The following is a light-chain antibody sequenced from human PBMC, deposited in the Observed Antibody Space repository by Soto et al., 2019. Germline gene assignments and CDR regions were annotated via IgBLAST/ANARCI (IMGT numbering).Light chain of an antibody. J-gene: IGLJ1*01. CDR1: NSDVGGYNY. CDR3: SSYTTSNTRQIV. Sequence: QSVLTQPASVSGSPGQSITISCTGTNSDVGGYNYVSWYQHHPGKAPKLIIYDVSNRPSGVSIRFSGSKSDNTASLTISGLQPEDEAEYHCSSYTTSNTRQIVFGTGTKVTVL. CDR2: DVS. V-gene: IGLV2-14*03.